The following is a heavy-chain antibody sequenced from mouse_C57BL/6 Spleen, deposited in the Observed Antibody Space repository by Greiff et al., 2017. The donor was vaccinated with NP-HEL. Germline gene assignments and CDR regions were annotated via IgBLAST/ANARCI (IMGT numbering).Heavy chain of an antibody. CDR2: IDPANGNT. V-gene: IGHV14-3*01. Sequence: EVQLQQSVAELVRPGASVKLSCTASGFNIKNTYMHWVKQRPEQGLEWIGRIDPANGNTKYAPKFQGQATQTADTSSNTAYLQLSSRTSEDTAIHYCAPRMTTATHWYFDVWGTGTTVTVSP. J-gene: IGHJ1*03. D-gene: IGHD1-1*01. CDR3: APRMTTATHWYFDV. CDR1: GFNIKNTY.